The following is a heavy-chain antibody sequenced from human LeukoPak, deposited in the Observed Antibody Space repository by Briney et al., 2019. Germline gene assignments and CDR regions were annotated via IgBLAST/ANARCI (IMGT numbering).Heavy chain of an antibody. J-gene: IGHJ4*02. CDR2: IYYSGST. Sequence: PSETLSLTCTVSGGSISGSSYYWGWIRQPPGKGLEWIGSIYYSGSTYYNPSLKSRVTISVDTSKNQFSLKLSSVTAADTAVYYCARGPYPLNWGQGTLVTVSS. V-gene: IGHV4-39*07. CDR3: ARGPYPLN. CDR1: GGSISGSSYY.